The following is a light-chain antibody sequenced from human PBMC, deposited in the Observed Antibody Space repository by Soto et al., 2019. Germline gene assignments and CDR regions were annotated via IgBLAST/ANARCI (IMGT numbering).Light chain of an antibody. CDR2: AAS. V-gene: IGKV1-39*01. CDR1: QSISSY. Sequence: DIQMTQSPSSLSASVGDRVTITCRASQSISSYLNWYQQKPGKAPKLLIYAASSLQSGVPSRFSGSGSGTDFTLSISSLQPEDFATYYFQQSYGTPPLYTFGQGTKLEIK. CDR3: QQSYGTPPLYT. J-gene: IGKJ2*01.